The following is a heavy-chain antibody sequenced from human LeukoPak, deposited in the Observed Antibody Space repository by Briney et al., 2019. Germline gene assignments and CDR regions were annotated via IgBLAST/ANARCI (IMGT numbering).Heavy chain of an antibody. Sequence: PGGSLRLSCAASGFTFSNYGMHWVRQAPGRGLECVAVIWYDGNHQYYADSVKGRFNISRDNSKNTLYLQMNSLRVEDTAVYYCAKGPTQVLRFLRDGKTYYMDVWGKGTSALVSS. CDR2: IWYDGNHQ. CDR1: GFTFSNYG. J-gene: IGHJ6*03. CDR3: AKGPTQVLRFLRDGKTYYMDV. V-gene: IGHV3-33*06. D-gene: IGHD3-3*01.